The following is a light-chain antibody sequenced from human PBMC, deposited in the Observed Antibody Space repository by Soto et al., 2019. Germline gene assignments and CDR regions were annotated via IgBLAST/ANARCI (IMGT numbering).Light chain of an antibody. CDR3: ATWDDSLNGRV. Sequence: QSVLTQPPSASGTPGQRVILSCSGSSSNIGSNAVSWYQQLPGTAPKLLIYNNNQRPSGVPDRFSGSRSGTSGSLAISGLQSDDEADYYCATWDDSLNGRVFGTGTKVTVL. CDR1: SSNIGSNA. V-gene: IGLV1-44*01. J-gene: IGLJ1*01. CDR2: NNN.